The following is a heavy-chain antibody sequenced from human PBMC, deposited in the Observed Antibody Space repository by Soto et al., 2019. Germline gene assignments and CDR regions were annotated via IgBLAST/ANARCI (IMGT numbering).Heavy chain of an antibody. CDR2: SNPISGDT. J-gene: IGHJ4*02. CDR3: ARSYDSSAFFDY. V-gene: IGHV1-2*02. Sequence: ASVKVSCKASGYTFTDYCIHWVRQAPGEGLECMAWSNPISGDTDYAQKLQGRVTMTRDTSTRTAYMELSSLRSDDTAVYYCARSYDSSAFFDYWGQGTLVTSPQ. CDR1: GYTFTDYC. D-gene: IGHD3-22*01.